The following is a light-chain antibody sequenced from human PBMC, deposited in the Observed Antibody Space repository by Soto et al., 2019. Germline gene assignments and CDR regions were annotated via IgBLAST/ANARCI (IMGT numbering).Light chain of an antibody. CDR1: SSDVGGYNY. Sequence: QSALTQPPSASGSPGQSVAISCTGTSSDVGGYNYVSWYQHHPGKAAKLMIYEVSRRPSGVSDRFSGSKSGNTASLTVSGLQAEDEADYYCSSYSGSSNWVFGGGTKPTVL. J-gene: IGLJ3*02. V-gene: IGLV2-8*01. CDR3: SSYSGSSNWV. CDR2: EVS.